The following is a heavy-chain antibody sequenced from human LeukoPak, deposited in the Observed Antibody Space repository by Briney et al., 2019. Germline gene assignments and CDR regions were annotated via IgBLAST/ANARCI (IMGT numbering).Heavy chain of an antibody. J-gene: IGHJ1*01. CDR1: GGSISSYY. CDR2: IYYSGST. Sequence: SETLSLTCTVSGGSISSYYWSWIRQPPGKGLEWIGYIYYSGSTNYNPPLKSRVTISVDTSKNQFSLKLSSVTAADTAVYYCARDSTTGYFQHWGQGTLVTVSS. CDR3: ARDSTTGYFQH. D-gene: IGHD2-8*02. V-gene: IGHV4-59*01.